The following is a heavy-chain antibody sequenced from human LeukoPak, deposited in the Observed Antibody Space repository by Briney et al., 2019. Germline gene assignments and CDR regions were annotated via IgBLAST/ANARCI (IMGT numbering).Heavy chain of an antibody. V-gene: IGHV4-31*03. CDR2: IYYSGST. CDR1: GGSISSGGYY. J-gene: IGHJ4*02. D-gene: IGHD4-11*01. CDR3: ARGTVTTQNYYFDY. Sequence: SSETLSLTCTVSGGSISSGGYYWSWIRQHPGKGLKWIGYIYYSGSTYYNPSLKSRVTISVDTSKNQFSLKLSSVTAADTAVYYCARGTVTTQNYYFDYWGQGTLVTVSS.